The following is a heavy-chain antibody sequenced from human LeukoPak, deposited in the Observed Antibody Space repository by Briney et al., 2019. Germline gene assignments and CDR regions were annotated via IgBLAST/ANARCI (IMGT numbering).Heavy chain of an antibody. D-gene: IGHD2-2*01. J-gene: IGHJ6*03. V-gene: IGHV3-30*02. CDR1: GFTFSSYG. CDR3: AKVLVPAAMTRTYYYYYYYMDV. Sequence: QPGGSLRLSCAASGFTFSSYGIHWVRQAPGKGLEWVAFIRYDGSNKYYADSVKGRFTISRDSSKNTLYLQMNSLRPEDTAVYYCAKVLVPAAMTRTYYYYYYYMDVWGKGTTVTVSS. CDR2: IRYDGSNK.